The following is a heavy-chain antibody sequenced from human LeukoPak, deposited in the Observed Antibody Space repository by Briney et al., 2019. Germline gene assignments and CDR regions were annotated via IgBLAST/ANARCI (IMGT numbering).Heavy chain of an antibody. J-gene: IGHJ4*02. CDR2: ISSDGGYK. V-gene: IGHV3-30*18. D-gene: IGHD3-9*01. CDR3: AKDYAWSLDY. Sequence: GGSLRLSCAGSGFTFSSYIMHWVRQAPGKGLEWVAVISSDGGYKYYADSVKGRFTISRDNSKNTLYLQMNSLRAEDAAMYYCAKDYAWSLDYWGQGTLVTVSS. CDR1: GFTFSSYI.